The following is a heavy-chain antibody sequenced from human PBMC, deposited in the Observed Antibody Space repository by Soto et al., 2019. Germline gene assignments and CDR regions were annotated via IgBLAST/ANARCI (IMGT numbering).Heavy chain of an antibody. J-gene: IGHJ4*02. CDR1: GDTFNFYS. CDR3: ASRYGSGYRAFDY. V-gene: IGHV1-69*02. Sequence: QVQLVQSGAEVKKPGSSVRVSCKASGDTFNFYSINWVRQAPGLGLEWMGRINPILSMSNYAQRFQGRVTMPADKSTSTAYMELSSLRSEDTAMYYCASRYGSGYRAFDYWGQGALVTVSS. CDR2: INPILSMS. D-gene: IGHD3-10*01.